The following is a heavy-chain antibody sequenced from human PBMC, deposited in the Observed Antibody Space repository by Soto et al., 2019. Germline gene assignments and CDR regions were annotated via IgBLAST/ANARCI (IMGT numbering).Heavy chain of an antibody. CDR2: INAGNGNT. V-gene: IGHV1-3*01. CDR3: ARDKRGRARSSSWYQFDY. J-gene: IGHJ4*02. Sequence: QVQLVQSGAEVKKPGASVKVSCKASGYTFTSYAMHWVRQAPGQRLEWMGWINAGNGNTKYSQKFQGRVTITRDTSASTAFMELSSLRSEDTAVYYCARDKRGRARSSSWYQFDYWGQGTLLTVSS. D-gene: IGHD6-13*01. CDR1: GYTFTSYA.